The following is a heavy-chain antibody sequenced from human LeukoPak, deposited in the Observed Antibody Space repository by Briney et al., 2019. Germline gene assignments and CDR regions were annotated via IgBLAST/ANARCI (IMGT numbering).Heavy chain of an antibody. D-gene: IGHD3-10*01. J-gene: IGHJ4*02. CDR1: GFTFTTYA. CDR3: AVRGVKEDFDY. V-gene: IGHV3-23*01. CDR2: ITGGGGGT. Sequence: GGSLRLSCATSGFTFTTYAMNWVRQAPGKGLEWVSAITGGGGGTYYADSVKGRFTISRDNSKNTLYLQMNSLRAEDTAVYYCAVRGVKEDFDYWGQGTLVTVSS.